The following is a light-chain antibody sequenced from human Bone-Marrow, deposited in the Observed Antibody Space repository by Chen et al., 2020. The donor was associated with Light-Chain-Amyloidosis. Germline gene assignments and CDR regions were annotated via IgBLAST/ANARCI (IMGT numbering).Light chain of an antibody. CDR3: CSYAGSSTLV. J-gene: IGLJ2*01. V-gene: IGLV2-23*02. Sequence: QSALTQPASVSGSPGQSITISCTGTSGGVGGYNLVSWYQNHPGKAPKLLLYEVNKRPSGVSNRFSASQSGNTASLTISGLQAEDEAHYYCCSYAGSSTLVFGGGTQVTVL. CDR1: SGGVGGYNL. CDR2: EVN.